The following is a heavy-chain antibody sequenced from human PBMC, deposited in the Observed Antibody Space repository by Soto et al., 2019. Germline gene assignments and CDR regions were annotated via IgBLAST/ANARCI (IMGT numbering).Heavy chain of an antibody. D-gene: IGHD1-1*01. V-gene: IGHV1-3*05. CDR2: INPDNANT. CDR3: GRGDGAY. Sequence: QVQLVQSGAEEQKPGASVKVSCPASGYTFSSYAIHWVRQAPGQGLEWMGWINPDNANTKKSQKFQGRVTITSDTAASISSIELSSLTSRDAAVYYCGRGDGAYRGQGTLVTVSS. J-gene: IGHJ1*01. CDR1: GYTFSSYA.